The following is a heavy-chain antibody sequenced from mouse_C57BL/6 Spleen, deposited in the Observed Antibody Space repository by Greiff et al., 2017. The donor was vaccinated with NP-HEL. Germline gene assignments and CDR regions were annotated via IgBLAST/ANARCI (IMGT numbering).Heavy chain of an antibody. J-gene: IGHJ1*03. D-gene: IGHD4-1*01. V-gene: IGHV3-6*01. CDR1: GYSITSGYY. CDR2: ISYDGSN. CDR3: ARRRTGSWYFDV. Sequence: EVKLEESGPGLVKPSQSLSLTCSVTGYSITSGYYWNWIRQFPGNKLEWMGYISYDGSNNYNPSLKNRISITRDTSKNQFFLKLNSVTTEDTATYYCARRRTGSWYFDVWGTGTTVTVSS.